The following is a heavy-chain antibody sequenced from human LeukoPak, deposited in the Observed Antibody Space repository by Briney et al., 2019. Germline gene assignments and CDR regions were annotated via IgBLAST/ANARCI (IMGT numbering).Heavy chain of an antibody. D-gene: IGHD1-26*01. CDR2: IYPGDSET. J-gene: IGHJ4*02. Sequence: GESLKISCKGSGYRFTNYWIGWVRQMPGKGLEWMGIIYPGDSETRYSPSFQGQVTISADKSISTAYLQWSSLKASDAAMYYCARRRDLYSGSYYPFDYWGQGTLVTVSS. CDR1: GYRFTNYW. CDR3: ARRRDLYSGSYYPFDY. V-gene: IGHV5-51*01.